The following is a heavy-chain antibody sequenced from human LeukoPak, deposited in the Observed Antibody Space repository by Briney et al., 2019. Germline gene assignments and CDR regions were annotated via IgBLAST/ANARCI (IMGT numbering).Heavy chain of an antibody. CDR1: GFTFSSYS. D-gene: IGHD2-2*01. CDR2: ISWDGGST. Sequence: GGSLRLSCAASGFTFSSYSMNWVRQAPGKGLEWVSFISWDGGSTYYADSVKGRFTISRDNSKNALYLQMNSLRAEDTALYYCAKDYCSNTSCYFDYWGQGTLVTVSS. CDR3: AKDYCSNTSCYFDY. J-gene: IGHJ4*02. V-gene: IGHV3-43D*04.